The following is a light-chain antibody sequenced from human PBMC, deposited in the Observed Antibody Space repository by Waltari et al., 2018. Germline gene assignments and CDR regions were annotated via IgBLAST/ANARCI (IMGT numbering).Light chain of an antibody. V-gene: IGLV1-51*01. Sequence: QSVLTQPPSVSAAPGQKVTITCSGSNSNIGTNYVSWYQQLPGTAPKVLIYEYNKRPSGMPDRFSASKSGTSTTLDITGLQAGDEADYHCGTWDSSLSAHVFGTGTRVTVL. J-gene: IGLJ1*01. CDR3: GTWDSSLSAHV. CDR1: NSNIGTNY. CDR2: EYN.